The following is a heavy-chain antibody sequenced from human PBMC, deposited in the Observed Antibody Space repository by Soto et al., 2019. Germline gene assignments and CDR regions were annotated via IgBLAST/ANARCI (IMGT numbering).Heavy chain of an antibody. CDR1: GYSICSGYY. CDR3: ARVHYYGSGSYQPFPYFDY. D-gene: IGHD3-10*01. J-gene: IGHJ4*02. CDR2: IYPSGST. V-gene: IGHV4-38-2*01. Sequence: SETLSLTCAVSGYSICSGYYWCCIRSPPGKGLEWIGSIYPSGSTYDNPPLKSRVTISVDTSKNQFSLKLSSVTAADKAVYYCARVHYYGSGSYQPFPYFDYWGQGTLVTVS.